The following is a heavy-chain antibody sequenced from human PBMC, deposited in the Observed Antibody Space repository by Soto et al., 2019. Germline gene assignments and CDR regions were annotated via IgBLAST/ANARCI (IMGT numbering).Heavy chain of an antibody. CDR2: IIPIFGTA. CDR3: ARAGSGYGNSVLGDSSGFDY. V-gene: IGHV1-69*13. D-gene: IGHD6-25*01. CDR1: GGTFSSYA. Sequence: SVKVSCKACGGTFSSYAISWVRQAPGQGLEWMGGIIPIFGTANYAQKFQGRVTITADESTSTAYMELSSLRSEDTAVYYCARAGSGYGNSVLGDSSGFDYWGQGTLVTVSS. J-gene: IGHJ4*02.